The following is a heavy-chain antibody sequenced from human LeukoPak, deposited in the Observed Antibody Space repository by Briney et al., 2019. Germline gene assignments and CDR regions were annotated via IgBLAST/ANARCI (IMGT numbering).Heavy chain of an antibody. Sequence: TGGSLRLSCTASGFTFSSYAMNWVRQAPGKGLEWVSGIGAGGTFTYYADSVKGRFTIFRDNSRNTLYLQMNSLRADDTAVYYCARAGWLDPWGQGTLVTVSS. CDR3: ARAGWLDP. J-gene: IGHJ5*02. V-gene: IGHV3-23*01. CDR1: GFTFSSYA. CDR2: IGAGGTFT.